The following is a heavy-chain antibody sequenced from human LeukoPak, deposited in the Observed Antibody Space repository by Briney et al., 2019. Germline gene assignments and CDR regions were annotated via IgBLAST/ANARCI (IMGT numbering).Heavy chain of an antibody. D-gene: IGHD1-26*01. CDR1: GFTFSSYS. CDR3: ARRRIPGRESDAFDI. CDR2: ITSSSAYI. V-gene: IGHV3-21*01. J-gene: IGHJ3*02. Sequence: GGSLRLSCAASGFTFSSYSMNWVRQAPGKGLEWVSSITSSSAYIYNADSVKGRFTISRDNAKNSLSLQMNSLSPEDTALYYCARRRIPGRESDAFDIWGQGTMVTVSS.